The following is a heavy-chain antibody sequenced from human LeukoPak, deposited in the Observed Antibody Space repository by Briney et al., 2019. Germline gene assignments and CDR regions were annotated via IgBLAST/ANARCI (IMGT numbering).Heavy chain of an antibody. CDR1: GYTFTGYY. D-gene: IGHD1-26*01. V-gene: IGHV1-2*02. CDR3: ARVASGSYYFDY. J-gene: IGHJ4*02. CDR2: INPNSGGT. Sequence: AAVKVSFKASGYTFTGYYMHWVRQPPGQGLEWVGWINPNSGGTNYAQKFQGRVTMTRDTSISTAYMELSRLRSDDTAVYYCARVASGSYYFDYWGQGTLVTVSS.